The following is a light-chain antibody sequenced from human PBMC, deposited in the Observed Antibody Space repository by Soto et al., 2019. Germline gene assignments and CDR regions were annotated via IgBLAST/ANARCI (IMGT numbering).Light chain of an antibody. Sequence: QSVLTQPPSVSGAAGQRVTISCAGSSSHIGATYDIHWYQQLPGAAPRLLIYGNSNRPSGVPDRFAGSKSGTSASLAIIGLRVEDEGIYYCQAFDNSLSASGVFGGGTKVTVL. CDR3: QAFDNSLSASGV. V-gene: IGLV1-40*01. CDR2: GNS. CDR1: SSHIGATYD. J-gene: IGLJ3*02.